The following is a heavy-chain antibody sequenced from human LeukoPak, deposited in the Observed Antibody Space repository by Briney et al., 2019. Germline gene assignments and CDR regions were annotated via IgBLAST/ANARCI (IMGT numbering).Heavy chain of an antibody. CDR1: GFTFSNFA. CDR3: AKGIKWELPFDY. J-gene: IGHJ4*02. CDR2: ISISGGST. V-gene: IGHV3-23*01. D-gene: IGHD1-26*01. Sequence: GGSPRLSCVASGFTFSNFAMSWVRQAPGKGLDWVSAISISGGSTYYAGSVKGRFTISRDNSKNTLYLQMNSLRAEDTALYYCAKGIKWELPFDYWGQGTLVTVSS.